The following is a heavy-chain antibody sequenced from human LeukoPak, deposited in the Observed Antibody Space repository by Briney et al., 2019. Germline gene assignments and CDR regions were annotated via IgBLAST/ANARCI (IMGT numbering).Heavy chain of an antibody. CDR3: ARGTTMVRGVAGYYYGMDV. D-gene: IGHD3-10*01. V-gene: IGHV4-4*07. Sequence: PSETLSLTCTVSGVSIRRYYWRWIRQPAGKGLEWIGRIYTSGSTNYNPSLKSRVTMSVDTSKNQFSLKLSSVPAADTAVYSCARGTTMVRGVAGYYYGMDVWGPGTTVTVSS. J-gene: IGHJ6*02. CDR2: IYTSGST. CDR1: GVSIRRYY.